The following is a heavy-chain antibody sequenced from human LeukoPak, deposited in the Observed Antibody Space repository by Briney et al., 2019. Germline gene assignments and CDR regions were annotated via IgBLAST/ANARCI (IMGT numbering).Heavy chain of an antibody. Sequence: ASVNVSRMACGYTFPRYYMHGVRQAPAHALEGMGIINSSRGSTSYAQKFQGRVTLTRDTSTSTVYRDLSSLRSKAAAVYYCATGCRGGSSWGQGTLVTVSS. V-gene: IGHV1-46*01. J-gene: IGHJ5*02. CDR2: INSSRGST. CDR1: GYTFPRYY. CDR3: ATGCRGGSS. D-gene: IGHD3-10*01.